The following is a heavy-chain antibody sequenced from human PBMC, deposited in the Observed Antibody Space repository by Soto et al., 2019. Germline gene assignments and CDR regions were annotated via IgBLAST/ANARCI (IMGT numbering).Heavy chain of an antibody. D-gene: IGHD3-3*01. V-gene: IGHV1-18*01. CDR3: ARHDFWSGYPGDAFDN. J-gene: IGHJ3*02. CDR1: GYTFTSYG. CDR2: ISAYNGNT. Sequence: ASVKASCKASGYTFTSYGISWVRQAPGQGLEWMGWISAYNGNTNYAQKLQGRVTMTTDTSTSTAYMELRSLRSDDTAVYYCARHDFWSGYPGDAFDNWGQGRMVTVSS.